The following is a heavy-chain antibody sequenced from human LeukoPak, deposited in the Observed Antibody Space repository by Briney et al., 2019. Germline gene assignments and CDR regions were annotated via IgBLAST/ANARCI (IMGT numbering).Heavy chain of an antibody. J-gene: IGHJ3*02. D-gene: IGHD3-22*01. V-gene: IGHV4-34*01. CDR2: INHSGST. CDR3: ARETSRTPVWDYYDSSGYDHDAFDI. Sequence: PSETLSLTCAVYGGSFSGYYWSWIRQPPGKGLEWIGEINHSGSTNYNPSLKSRVTISVDTFKNQFSLKLSSVTAADTAVYYCARETSRTPVWDYYDSSGYDHDAFDIWGQGTMVTVSS. CDR1: GGSFSGYY.